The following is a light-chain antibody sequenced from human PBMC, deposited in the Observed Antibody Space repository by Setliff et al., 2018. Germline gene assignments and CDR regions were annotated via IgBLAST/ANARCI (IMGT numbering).Light chain of an antibody. CDR1: SSDVGGYNY. J-gene: IGLJ2*01. CDR3: LSYTSQTTHAL. Sequence: QSVLTQPAAVSGSPGQSITISCTGTSSDVGGYNYVSWYQQHPDKAPKLMIYEVSKRPPGVSDRFSGSKSGNTASLTISGLQAEDEADYYCLSYTSQTTHALFGGGTKVTVL. CDR2: EVS. V-gene: IGLV2-14*03.